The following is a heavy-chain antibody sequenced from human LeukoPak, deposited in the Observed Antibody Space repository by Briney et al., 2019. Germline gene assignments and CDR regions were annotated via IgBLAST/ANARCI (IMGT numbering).Heavy chain of an antibody. CDR1: GFTVSSNY. V-gene: IGHV3-66*02. J-gene: IGHJ3*02. D-gene: IGHD2-21*02. Sequence: GGSLRLSCAASGFTVSSNYMSWVRQAPGKGLEWVSVIYSGGGTDYADSVKGRFTISRVNSKNTLYLQMNSLRAEDTAVYYCARAVGVTAIHNAFDIWGQGTMVTVSS. CDR2: IYSGGGT. CDR3: ARAVGVTAIHNAFDI.